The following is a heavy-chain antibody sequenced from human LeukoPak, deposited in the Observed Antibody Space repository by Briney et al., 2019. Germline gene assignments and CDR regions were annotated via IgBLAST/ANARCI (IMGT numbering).Heavy chain of an antibody. D-gene: IGHD3-10*01. CDR1: GFNFRSFI. J-gene: IGHJ4*02. CDR2: ITGTSNYR. CDR3: ARVAGKKLLWFGEFSDY. V-gene: IGHV3-21*01. Sequence: GGSLRLSCAASGFNFRSFIMNWVRQAPGKGLEWVSSITGTSNYRYYSVSVKGRFTISRDNAKNSLYLQMNSLRAEDTAVYYCARVAGKKLLWFGEFSDYWGQGTLVTVSS.